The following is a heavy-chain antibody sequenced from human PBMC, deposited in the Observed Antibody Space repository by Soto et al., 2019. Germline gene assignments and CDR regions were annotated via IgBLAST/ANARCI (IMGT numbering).Heavy chain of an antibody. Sequence: QVQLVESGGGVVQPGRSLRLSCAASGFNFNNYGMHWVRQAPGKGLEWVAVIWNDGTGYYYANSVKGRFTISRDNSKNTLYRQMSSLRAEDTAVYYCARRQISPPTRGAASARGGMDVWGQGTTVTVSS. CDR2: IWNDGTGY. CDR1: GFNFNNYG. J-gene: IGHJ6*02. D-gene: IGHD6-13*01. V-gene: IGHV3-33*01. CDR3: ARRQISPPTRGAASARGGMDV.